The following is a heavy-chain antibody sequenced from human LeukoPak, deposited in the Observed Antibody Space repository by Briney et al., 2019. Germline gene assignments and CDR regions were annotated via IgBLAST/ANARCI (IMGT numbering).Heavy chain of an antibody. Sequence: SQTLSLTCAISGDSVSSNSAAWNWIRQSPSRGLECLVRTYYRSKWYNDYAVSVKSRITINPDTSKNQFSLQLNSVTPEDTAVYYCARTLLYCSGGSCPSDVFDIWGQGTMVTVSS. D-gene: IGHD2-15*01. CDR2: TYYRSKWYN. J-gene: IGHJ3*02. CDR1: GDSVSSNSAA. V-gene: IGHV6-1*01. CDR3: ARTLLYCSGGSCPSDVFDI.